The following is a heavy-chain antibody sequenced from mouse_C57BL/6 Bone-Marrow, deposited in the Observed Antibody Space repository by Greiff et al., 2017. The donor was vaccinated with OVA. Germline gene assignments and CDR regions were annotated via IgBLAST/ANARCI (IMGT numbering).Heavy chain of an antibody. CDR3: TSWVYCGSSYWYFDV. Sequence: EVQLQQSGTVLARPGASVKMSCKTSGYTFTSYWMHWVKQRPGQGLEWIGAIYPGNSDTSYNQKFKGKAKLTAVTSASTAYMELSSLTNEDSAVYYCTSWVYCGSSYWYFDVWGTGTTVTVSS. D-gene: IGHD1-1*01. J-gene: IGHJ1*03. V-gene: IGHV1-5*01. CDR1: GYTFTSYW. CDR2: IYPGNSDT.